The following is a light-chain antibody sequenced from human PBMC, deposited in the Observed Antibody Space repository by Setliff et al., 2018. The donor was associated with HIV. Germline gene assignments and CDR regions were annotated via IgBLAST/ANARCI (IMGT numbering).Light chain of an antibody. J-gene: IGLJ1*01. CDR3: CSYAGSAYV. CDR1: SSDVGGYNY. V-gene: IGLV2-11*01. Sequence: SVLTQPRSVSGSPGQSVTISCTGTSSDVGGYNYVSWYQQHPGKAPKLMIYDVTKRPSGVPDRFSGSKSGNTASLTISGLQAEDEADYYCCSYAGSAYVFGTGTKGTVL. CDR2: DVT.